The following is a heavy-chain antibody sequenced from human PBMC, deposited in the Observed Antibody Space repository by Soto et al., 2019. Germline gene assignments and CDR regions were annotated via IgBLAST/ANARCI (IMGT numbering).Heavy chain of an antibody. V-gene: IGHV4-34*01. CDR3: ARGNGRVDRQVWYMDV. D-gene: IGHD3-16*01. CDR2: INHSGST. J-gene: IGHJ6*03. CDR1: GGSFSGYY. Sequence: SETLSLTCAVYGGSFSGYYWSWIRQPPGKGLEWIGEINHSGSTNYNPSLKSRVTISVDTSKNQFSLKLSSVTAADTAVYYCARGNGRVDRQVWYMDVWGKGTTVTVSS.